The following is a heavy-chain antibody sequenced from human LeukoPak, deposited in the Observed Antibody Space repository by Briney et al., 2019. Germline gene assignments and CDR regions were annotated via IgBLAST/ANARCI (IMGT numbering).Heavy chain of an antibody. CDR2: IYSGGST. CDR1: GFTVSSNY. J-gene: IGHJ4*02. V-gene: IGHV3-53*01. D-gene: IGHD6-13*01. Sequence: GGSLRLSCAASGFTVSSNYMSWVRQAPGKGLEWVSVIYSGGSTYYADSVKGRFTISRDNSKNTLYLQMNSLRAEDTAVYYCARASSIGAAGLFDYWGQGTLVTVSS. CDR3: ARASSIGAAGLFDY.